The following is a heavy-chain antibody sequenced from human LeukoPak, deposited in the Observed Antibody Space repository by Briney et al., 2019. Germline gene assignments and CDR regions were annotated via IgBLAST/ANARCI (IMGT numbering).Heavy chain of an antibody. J-gene: IGHJ4*02. V-gene: IGHV4-39*07. CDR1: GGSISSSSYY. CDR3: ASKKDDYYDSSGYAY. CDR2: IYYSGST. D-gene: IGHD3-22*01. Sequence: PLETLSLTCTVSGGSISSSSYYWGWVRQPPGKGLGWIGSIYYSGSTYYNPSLKSRVTISVDTSKNQFSLKLSSVTAADTAVYYCASKKDDYYDSSGYAYWGQGTLVTVSS.